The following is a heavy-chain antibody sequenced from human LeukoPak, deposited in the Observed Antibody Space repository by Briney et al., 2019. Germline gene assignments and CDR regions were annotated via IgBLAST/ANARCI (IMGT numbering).Heavy chain of an antibody. CDR3: VLRGAVAAADF. D-gene: IGHD6-19*01. CDR2: ISGDGGST. J-gene: IGHJ4*02. CDR1: GFTFDDYA. Sequence: GGSLRLSCAASGFTFDDYAMHWVRQAPGKGLEWVSLISGDGGSTYYADSVKGRFTISRDNAKNSLYLQMNSLRAEDTAVYYCVLRGAVAAADFWGQGTLVTVSS. V-gene: IGHV3-43*02.